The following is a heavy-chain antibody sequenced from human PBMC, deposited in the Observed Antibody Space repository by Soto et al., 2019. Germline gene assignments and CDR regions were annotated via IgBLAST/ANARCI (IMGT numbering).Heavy chain of an antibody. CDR3: ASGNDSSGYALDY. V-gene: IGHV4-34*01. J-gene: IGHJ4*02. CDR1: GGSFSGYY. D-gene: IGHD3-22*01. Sequence: PSETLSLTCAVYGGSFSGYYWSWIRQPPGKGLEWIGEINHSGSTNYNPSLKSRVTISVDTSKNQFSLKLSSVTAADTAVYYCASGNDSSGYALDYWGQGTLVTVSS. CDR2: INHSGST.